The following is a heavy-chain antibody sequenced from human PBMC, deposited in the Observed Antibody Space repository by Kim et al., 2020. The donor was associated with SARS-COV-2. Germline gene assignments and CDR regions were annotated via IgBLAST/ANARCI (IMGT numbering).Heavy chain of an antibody. Sequence: GGSLRLSCAASGFTFSNYAMSWVRQAPGKGLDWVSAVSGNGYATYYADSVTGRFTISRDNDKNTLYLQMNSLRAEDTAVYYCAKDAHYTSSSFFESWGQG. J-gene: IGHJ1*01. V-gene: IGHV3-23*01. D-gene: IGHD6-6*01. CDR1: GFTFSNYA. CDR3: AKDAHYTSSSFFES. CDR2: VSGNGYAT.